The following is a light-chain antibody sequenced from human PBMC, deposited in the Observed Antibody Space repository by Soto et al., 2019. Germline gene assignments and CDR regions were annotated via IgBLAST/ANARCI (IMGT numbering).Light chain of an antibody. CDR3: QKYNTAPFT. CDR1: QGISTF. Sequence: DIPVTQSPSSLSASVGDTVTITCRASQGISTFLAWYQQKLGKVPKLLISGASTLRSGVPSRFSGSGSGTDFTLTINSLQPEDVATYYCQKYNTAPFTFGPGTTVDI. V-gene: IGKV1-27*01. CDR2: GAS. J-gene: IGKJ3*01.